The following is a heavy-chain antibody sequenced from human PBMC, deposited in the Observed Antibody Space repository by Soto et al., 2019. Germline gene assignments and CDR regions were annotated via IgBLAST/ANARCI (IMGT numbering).Heavy chain of an antibody. CDR2: IYPGDSDT. V-gene: IGHV5-51*01. D-gene: IGHD5-18*01. J-gene: IGHJ6*02. CDR1: GDSFGSHW. Sequence: GESLKISCKVSGDSFGSHWIGWVRQMPGKGLEWMGIIYPGDSDTRYSPSFQGQVTISADKSISTAYLQWSSLKASDTAMYYCARTESGYSYGFDDVWGQGPTVTVSS. CDR3: ARTESGYSYGFDDV.